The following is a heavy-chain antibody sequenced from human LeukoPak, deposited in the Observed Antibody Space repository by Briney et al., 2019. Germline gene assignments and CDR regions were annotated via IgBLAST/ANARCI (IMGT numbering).Heavy chain of an antibody. Sequence: GGSLRLSCAASGFTFSSYGMHWVRQAPGKGLEWVAVISYDGSNKYYADSVKGRFTISRDNSKNTLYLQMNSLRAEDTAVYYCARDSRRSLYYDSSGYYREYFDYWGQGTLVTVSS. V-gene: IGHV3-30*19. CDR2: ISYDGSNK. CDR1: GFTFSSYG. D-gene: IGHD3-22*01. J-gene: IGHJ4*02. CDR3: ARDSRRSLYYDSSGYYREYFDY.